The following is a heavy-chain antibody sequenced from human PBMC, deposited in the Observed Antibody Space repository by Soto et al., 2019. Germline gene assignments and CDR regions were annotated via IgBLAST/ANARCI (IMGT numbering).Heavy chain of an antibody. J-gene: IGHJ4*02. CDR2: IYYSGST. CDR3: ARNPTLYYYGSGTYFDY. CDR1: GGSISSSSYY. Sequence: QLLESGPGLVKPSETLSLTCTVSGGSISSSSYYWGWIRQPPGKGLEWIGSIYYSGSTYYNPSLKSRVTISVDTSKNQFSLKLSSVTAADTAVYYCARNPTLYYYGSGTYFDYWGQGTLVTVSS. V-gene: IGHV4-39*01. D-gene: IGHD3-10*01.